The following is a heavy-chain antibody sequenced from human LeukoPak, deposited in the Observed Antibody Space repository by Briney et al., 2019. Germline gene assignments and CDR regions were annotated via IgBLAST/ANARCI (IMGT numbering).Heavy chain of an antibody. CDR3: AKGEGSYGDYVEDAFDI. CDR1: GFTFSSYA. Sequence: GGSLRLSCAASGFTFSSYAMSWVRQAPGKGLVWVSVISGSGGSTYYADSVKGRFTISRDNSKNTLYLQMNSLRAEDTAVYYCAKGEGSYGDYVEDAFDIWGQGTMVTVSS. J-gene: IGHJ3*02. CDR2: ISGSGGST. V-gene: IGHV3-23*01. D-gene: IGHD4-17*01.